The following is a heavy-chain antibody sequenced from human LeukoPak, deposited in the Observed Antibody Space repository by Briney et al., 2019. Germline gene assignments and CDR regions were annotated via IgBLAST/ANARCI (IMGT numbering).Heavy chain of an antibody. Sequence: GGSLRLSCAASGVTVSSNYVSWVREAPGKGLEWVSVIYSGGRTYYADSVKGRFSIARDNSNNTLFLQMNSLRAEDTAVYYCARGSYYDSSSYDYYGMDVWGQGTTVTVSS. CDR1: GVTVSSNY. V-gene: IGHV3-66*01. CDR2: IYSGGRT. CDR3: ARGSYYDSSSYDYYGMDV. D-gene: IGHD3-22*01. J-gene: IGHJ6*02.